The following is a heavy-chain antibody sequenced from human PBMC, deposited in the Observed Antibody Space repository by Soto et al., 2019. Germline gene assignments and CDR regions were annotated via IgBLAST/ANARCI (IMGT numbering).Heavy chain of an antibody. CDR1: GDSVSSNSAD. Sequence: QVQLQQSGPGLVKPSQTLSLTCAISGDSVSSNSADWNWIRQSPSRGLEWLGRTFYRSKWYNDYALSVKGRITINPDTSKNQFSLQLKSVTPEDTAVYYCAREEGAPPTYYYYGVDVWGQGTTVSVSS. D-gene: IGHD1-26*01. CDR3: AREEGAPPTYYYYGVDV. V-gene: IGHV6-1*01. CDR2: TFYRSKWYN. J-gene: IGHJ6*02.